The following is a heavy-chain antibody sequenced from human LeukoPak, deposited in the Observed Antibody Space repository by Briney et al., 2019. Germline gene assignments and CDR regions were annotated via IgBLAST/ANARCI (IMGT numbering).Heavy chain of an antibody. CDR1: GFTFSSYW. Sequence: QPGGSLRLSCAASGFTFSSYWMHWVRQAPGKGLVWVSRINTDGSSTSYADSVKGRFTISRDNAKNTLYLQMNSLRAEDTAVYYCARGDSSAVDAFDIWGQGTMVTVSS. CDR3: ARGDSSAVDAFDI. J-gene: IGHJ3*02. CDR2: INTDGSST. V-gene: IGHV3-74*01. D-gene: IGHD3-22*01.